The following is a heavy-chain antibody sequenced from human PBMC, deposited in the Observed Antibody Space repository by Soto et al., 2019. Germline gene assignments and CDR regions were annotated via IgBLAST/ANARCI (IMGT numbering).Heavy chain of an antibody. V-gene: IGHV1-18*04. D-gene: IGHD2-2*02. CDR2: ISPYNGNT. J-gene: IGHJ5*02. CDR3: ARQDVVVPAAIPQFAP. CDR1: GYSFLNYG. Sequence: QVQLVQSGAEVKKPGASVKVSCKASGYSFLNYGVIWVRQAPGQGLEWMGWISPYNGNTNYAQKLQGRVTMTTDTSTSTAYMELRSLRSDDTAVYYCARQDVVVPAAIPQFAPWGQGSLVTVS.